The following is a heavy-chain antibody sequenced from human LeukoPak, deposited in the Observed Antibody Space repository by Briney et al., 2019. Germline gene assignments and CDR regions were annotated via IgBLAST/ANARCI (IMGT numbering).Heavy chain of an antibody. CDR1: GFPITAYT. V-gene: IGHV4-59*01. CDR2: MSSSGRT. D-gene: IGHD3-22*01. Sequence: PSETLSLTCTVPGFPITAYTWNWIRQSPGKGLEWIGYMSSSGRTDYNPSLKGRLTISLDTSKNQLSLILISLTAADPAVYYCARGYYEPFEPWGPGTLVTVSS. J-gene: IGHJ4*02. CDR3: ARGYYEPFEP.